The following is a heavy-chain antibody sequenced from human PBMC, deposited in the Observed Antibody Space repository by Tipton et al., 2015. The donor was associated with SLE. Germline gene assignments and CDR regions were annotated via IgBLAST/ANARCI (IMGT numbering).Heavy chain of an antibody. CDR3: ARVIAAAGILY. CDR2: IYYSGST. CDR1: GGSISSYY. V-gene: IGHV4-59*13. J-gene: IGHJ4*02. Sequence: TLSLTCTVSGGSISSYYWSWIRQPPGKGLEWIGYIYYSGSTNYNPSLKSRVTISVDTSKNQFSLKLSSVTAADTAVYYCARVIAAAGILYWGQGTLVTVSS. D-gene: IGHD6-13*01.